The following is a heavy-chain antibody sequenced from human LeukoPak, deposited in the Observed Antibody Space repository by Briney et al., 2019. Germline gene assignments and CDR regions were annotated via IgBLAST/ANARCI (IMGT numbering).Heavy chain of an antibody. D-gene: IGHD3-10*01. CDR3: ASSPLDYYGSGSYYFDY. Sequence: SETLSLTCAVSGGSISSGGYSWSWIRQPPGKGLEWIGYIYHSGSTYFNPSLKSRVTISVDRSKNQFSLKLSSVTAADTAVYYCASSPLDYYGSGSYYFDYWGQGTLVTVSS. J-gene: IGHJ4*02. V-gene: IGHV4-30-2*01. CDR1: GGSISSGGYS. CDR2: IYHSGST.